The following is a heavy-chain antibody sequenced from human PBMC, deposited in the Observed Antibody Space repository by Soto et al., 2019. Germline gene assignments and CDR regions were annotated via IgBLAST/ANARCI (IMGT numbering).Heavy chain of an antibody. CDR1: GFTFSSYG. D-gene: IGHD3-3*01. Sequence: QVQLVESGGGVVQPGRSLRLSCAASGFTFSSYGMHWVRQAPGKGLEWVAVISYDGSNKYYADSVKGRFTISRDNSKNTLYLQMNSLRAEDTAVYYCAKDLKGITIFGVVIYPPYYYYGMDVWGQGNTVTVPS. J-gene: IGHJ6*02. V-gene: IGHV3-30*18. CDR3: AKDLKGITIFGVVIYPPYYYYGMDV. CDR2: ISYDGSNK.